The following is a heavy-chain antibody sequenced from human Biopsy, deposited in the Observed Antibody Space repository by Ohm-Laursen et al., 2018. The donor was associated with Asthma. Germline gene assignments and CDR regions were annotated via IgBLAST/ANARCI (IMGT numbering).Heavy chain of an antibody. CDR2: IYRNGDT. V-gene: IGHV4-30-2*06. J-gene: IGHJ4*02. CDR1: GDSIDSGDYS. CDR3: ARGWNCGGDCYSLDY. Sequence: SQTLSLTCGVSGDSIDSGDYSWTWIRQSPGVGLEWIGYIYRNGDTYYNPTLKNRVTISIDRSKNQFSLGLRSVTAADTAVYYCARGWNCGGDCYSLDYWGRGTLVTVSS. D-gene: IGHD2-21*02.